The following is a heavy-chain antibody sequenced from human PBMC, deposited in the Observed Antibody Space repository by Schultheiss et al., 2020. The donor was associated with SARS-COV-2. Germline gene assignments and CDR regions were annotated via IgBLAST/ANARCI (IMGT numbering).Heavy chain of an antibody. Sequence: SETLSLTCTVSGGSVSSGSYYWSWIRQPPGKGLEWIGYMYYSGRTYYNPSLKSRVTISVDTSKNQFSLKLSSVTAADTAVYYCARSLIAARPHYYYYGMDVWGQGTTVTVSS. D-gene: IGHD6-6*01. CDR2: MYYSGRT. V-gene: IGHV4-61*01. CDR3: ARSLIAARPHYYYYGMDV. J-gene: IGHJ6*02. CDR1: GGSVSSGSYY.